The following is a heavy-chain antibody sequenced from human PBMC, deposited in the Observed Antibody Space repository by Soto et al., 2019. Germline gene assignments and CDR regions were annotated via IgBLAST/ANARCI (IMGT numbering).Heavy chain of an antibody. D-gene: IGHD3-3*01. CDR2: ISAYNGNT. J-gene: IGHJ4*02. CDR1: GYTFTSYG. CDR3: ARLSVLRFLEWTTDFDY. V-gene: IGHV1-18*01. Sequence: QVQLVQSGAEVKKPGASVKVSCKASGYTFTSYGISWVRQAPGQGLEWMGWISAYNGNTNYAQKLQGRVTMTTDTSTSTAYMELRGLRSDDTAVYYCARLSVLRFLEWTTDFDYWGQGTLVTVSS.